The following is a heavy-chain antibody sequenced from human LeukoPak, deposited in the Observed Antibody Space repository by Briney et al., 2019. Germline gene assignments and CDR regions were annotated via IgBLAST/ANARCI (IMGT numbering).Heavy chain of an antibody. V-gene: IGHV3-23*01. J-gene: IGHJ4*02. CDR2: ISRGGDRT. Sequence: GESLRLSCAASGFPFSNYAMTWVRQAPGKGLEGVSGISRGGDRTYYADSVKGRFTISRDNSKNTLYLQMNSLRAEDTAVYYCAKDLGSSGWHLDYWGQGTMVTVSS. D-gene: IGHD6-19*01. CDR1: GFPFSNYA. CDR3: AKDLGSSGWHLDY.